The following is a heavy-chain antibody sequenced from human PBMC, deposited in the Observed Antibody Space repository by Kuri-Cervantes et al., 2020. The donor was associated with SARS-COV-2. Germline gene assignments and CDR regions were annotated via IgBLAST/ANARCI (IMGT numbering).Heavy chain of an antibody. CDR2: IYYSGST. CDR3: VRVDCSAGTCYRRSFDY. D-gene: IGHD2-15*01. Sequence: SETLSLTCTVSGGSISSSLYYWGWVRQPPGQGLEWIGSIYYSGSTYYNPSLNSRVTISVDTSKNQFSLKLTSVTAADTAVYCCVRVDCSAGTCYRRSFDYWGRGTLVTVSS. V-gene: IGHV4-39*01. J-gene: IGHJ4*02. CDR1: GGSISSSLYY.